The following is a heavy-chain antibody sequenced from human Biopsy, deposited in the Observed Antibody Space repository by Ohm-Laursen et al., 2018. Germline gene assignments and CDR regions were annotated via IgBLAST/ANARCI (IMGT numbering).Heavy chain of an antibody. V-gene: IGHV1-18*01. CDR1: GYNFISYS. CDR3: ARGEVTFGELIVSLDS. CDR2: IRPLNGDT. J-gene: IGHJ4*02. D-gene: IGHD3-16*02. Sequence: ASVKVSCKTSGYNFISYSINWVRQAPGQGLEWMGWIRPLNGDTKYGQKFQDRVTMTTDTSTSSVYMELTSLRSDDTAVYYCARGEVTFGELIVSLDSWGQGTLVTVSS.